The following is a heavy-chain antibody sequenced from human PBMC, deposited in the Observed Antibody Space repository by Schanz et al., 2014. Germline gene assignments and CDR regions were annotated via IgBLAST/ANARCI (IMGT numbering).Heavy chain of an antibody. D-gene: IGHD4-17*01. CDR1: GFSLNTYG. CDR3: ARPRFDYGEVDY. V-gene: IGHV3-33*01. Sequence: QAQLMESGGGVVQPGTSLILSCSVSGFSLNTYGITWFRQPAGKGLEWVAVIWNNGVTKYYADSVRGRFTISRDRFQNTLYLRMSSLRAEDTAVYYCARPRFDYGEVDYWGQGTLVTVSS. J-gene: IGHJ4*02. CDR2: IWNNGVTK.